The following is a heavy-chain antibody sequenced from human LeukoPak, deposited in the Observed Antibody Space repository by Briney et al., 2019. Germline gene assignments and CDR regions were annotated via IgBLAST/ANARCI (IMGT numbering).Heavy chain of an antibody. CDR2: IIPMFGTA. Sequence: GASVKVSCKASGGTFISYAISWVRQAPGQGLEWMGGIIPMFGTANYAKKFQGRFTTTADESTSTAYMELSSLRSEDTAVYYCATRRPDRPPYCGGDCSLAYYYYGMDVWGQGTTVTVSS. V-gene: IGHV1-69*13. J-gene: IGHJ6*02. CDR3: ATRRPDRPPYCGGDCSLAYYYYGMDV. D-gene: IGHD2-21*02. CDR1: GGTFISYA.